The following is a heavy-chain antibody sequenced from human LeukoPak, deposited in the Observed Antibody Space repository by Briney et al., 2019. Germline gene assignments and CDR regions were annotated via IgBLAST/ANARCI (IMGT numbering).Heavy chain of an antibody. V-gene: IGHV3-9*01. CDR3: ARGFYIRFYVWLLHH. CDR2: ISWNSGNI. CDR1: GFTFNDYA. Sequence: PGGSLRLSCAASGFTFNDYAMHWVRQPPGKGLEWVSGISWNSGNIDYADSVKGRFTISRDNAKNSLYLQMNSLRADDTGFYYCARGFYIRFYVWLLHHWGQGTLVTVSS. J-gene: IGHJ1*01. D-gene: IGHD3-3*01.